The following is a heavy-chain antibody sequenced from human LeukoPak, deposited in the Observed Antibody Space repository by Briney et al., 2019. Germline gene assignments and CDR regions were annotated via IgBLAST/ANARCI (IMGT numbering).Heavy chain of an antibody. CDR3: ARGRGLSGYGLYYYYYMDV. CDR2: INHSGST. V-gene: IGHV4-34*01. J-gene: IGHJ6*03. D-gene: IGHD3-22*01. Sequence: SETLSLTCAVYGGSFSGYYWSWIRQPPGKGLEWIGEINHSGSTNYNPSLKSRVTISVDTSKNQFSLKLSSVTAADTAVYYCARGRGLSGYGLYYYYYMDVWGKGTTVTVSS. CDR1: GGSFSGYY.